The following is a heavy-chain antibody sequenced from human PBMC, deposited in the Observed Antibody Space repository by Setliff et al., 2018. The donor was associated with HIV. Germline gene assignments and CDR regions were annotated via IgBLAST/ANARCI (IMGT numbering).Heavy chain of an antibody. V-gene: IGHV5-51*01. D-gene: IGHD3-9*01. CDR1: GYDSATYW. Sequence: PGESLKISCKTSGYDSATYWIGWVRQMPGKGLEWMGVLYPSDSDAIYSLTFQGRVTISADKATNTAYLQWASLKSSDTAIYYCVRPLVIAFDTSDIWGQGTMGT. CDR3: VRPLVIAFDTSDI. CDR2: LYPSDSDA. J-gene: IGHJ3*02.